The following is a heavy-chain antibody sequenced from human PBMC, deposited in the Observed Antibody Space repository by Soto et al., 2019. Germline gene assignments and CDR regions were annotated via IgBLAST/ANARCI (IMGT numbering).Heavy chain of an antibody. CDR3: ARSSGYYYLEY. CDR2: INAGNGNT. J-gene: IGHJ4*02. V-gene: IGHV1-3*01. D-gene: IGHD3-22*01. CDR1: GYTFTNYA. Sequence: QVQLVQSGAEVKKPGASVKVSCKASGYTFTNYAMHWVRQAPGQRLEWMGWINAGNGNTKYSQQFQGRVTITRDTSASTAYMELSCLRSEDTAVYYCARSSGYYYLEYWGQGTLVTVSS.